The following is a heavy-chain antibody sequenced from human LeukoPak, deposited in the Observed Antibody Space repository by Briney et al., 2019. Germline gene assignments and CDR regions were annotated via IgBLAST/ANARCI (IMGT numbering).Heavy chain of an antibody. CDR3: ARAPRLLWFGELLLNYYYYYGMDV. CDR2: INHSGST. J-gene: IGHJ6*02. V-gene: IGHV4-34*01. D-gene: IGHD3-10*01. Sequence: SETLSLTCAVYGGSFSGYYWSWIRQPPGKGLEWIGEINHSGSTNYNPSLKSRVTISVDTSKNQSSLKLSSVTAADTAVYYCARAPRLLWFGELLLNYYYYYGMDVWGQGTTVTVSS. CDR1: GGSFSGYY.